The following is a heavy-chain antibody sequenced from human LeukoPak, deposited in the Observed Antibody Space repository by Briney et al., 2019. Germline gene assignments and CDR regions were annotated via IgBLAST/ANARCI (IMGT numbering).Heavy chain of an antibody. CDR1: GFTFNAFG. J-gene: IGHJ4*02. D-gene: IGHD2-21*02. CDR2: IGTTSGAI. CDR3: ARFRTWGDKAFDY. Sequence: GGSLRLSCAASGFTFNAFGVNWVRQAPGKGLEWVSYIGTTSGAIYYADSVKGRFTISRDSAKNSLYLQMNSLRAEDTAVYYCARFRTWGDKAFDYWGQGTLVTVSS. V-gene: IGHV3-48*01.